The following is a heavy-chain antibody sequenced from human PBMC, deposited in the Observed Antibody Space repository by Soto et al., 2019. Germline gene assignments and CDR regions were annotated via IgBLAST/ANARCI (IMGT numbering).Heavy chain of an antibody. J-gene: IGHJ6*03. CDR3: ARGVPVPAARSYYYYYMDV. CDR2: IYYSGST. V-gene: IGHV4-31*03. D-gene: IGHD2-2*01. Sequence: QVQLQESGPGLVKPSQTLSLTCTVSGGSISSGGYYWSWIRQHPGKGLEWIGYIYYSGSTYYNPSLKSRVTISVDTSKNQFSLKLSSVTAADTAVYYCARGVPVPAARSYYYYYMDVWGKGTTVTVSS. CDR1: GGSISSGGYY.